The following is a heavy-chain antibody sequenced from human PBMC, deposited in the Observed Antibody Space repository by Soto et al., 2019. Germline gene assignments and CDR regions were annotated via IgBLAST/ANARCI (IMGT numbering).Heavy chain of an antibody. V-gene: IGHV1-46*01. CDR2: ISPSGGST. CDR1: GYTFTSYY. D-gene: IGHD3-22*01. Sequence: ASVKVSCKASGYTFTSYYMHWVRQAPGQGLEWMGIISPSGGSTSYAQKFQGRVTMTRDTSTSTVYMELSSLRSEDTAVYYCPCVNSDDSSGYYYVDAFDIWGQGTMVTVSS. J-gene: IGHJ3*02. CDR3: PCVNSDDSSGYYYVDAFDI.